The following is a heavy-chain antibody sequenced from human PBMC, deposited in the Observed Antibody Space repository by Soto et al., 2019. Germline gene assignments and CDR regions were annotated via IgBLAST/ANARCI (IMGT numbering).Heavy chain of an antibody. CDR1: GFTFTTYD. D-gene: IGHD1-1*01. J-gene: IGHJ4*02. Sequence: QVQLVQSGAEVKRPGASVKVSCKASGFTFTTYDISWVRQAPGQGLEWLGWISAYNGETKYAQKVQGRVTMTRDTSTSTAHMEVRSLRSDDTAIYYCARERDRYDRSLDHWGQGTLVTVSS. CDR2: ISAYNGET. V-gene: IGHV1-18*04. CDR3: ARERDRYDRSLDH.